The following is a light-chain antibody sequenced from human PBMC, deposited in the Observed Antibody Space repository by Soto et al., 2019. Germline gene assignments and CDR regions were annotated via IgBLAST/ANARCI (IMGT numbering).Light chain of an antibody. CDR2: HAS. Sequence: VLSHSPATVSLSPRETATLSCRASQSVSSYLAWYQQKPGQAPRLLIYHASNRATGIPARFRGSGSGTDFTLTISSLEPEDFAVYYCQQRSNWPPLTFGEGTRLAIK. J-gene: IGKJ5*01. V-gene: IGKV3-11*01. CDR1: QSVSSY. CDR3: QQRSNWPPLT.